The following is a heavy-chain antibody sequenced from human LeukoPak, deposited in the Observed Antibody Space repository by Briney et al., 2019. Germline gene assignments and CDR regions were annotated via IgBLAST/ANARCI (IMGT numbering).Heavy chain of an antibody. CDR3: AGDYQDYYGSGSYLFGALDI. V-gene: IGHV3-20*04. J-gene: IGHJ3*02. D-gene: IGHD3-10*01. Sequence: GGSLRLSCAASGFTFDDYGMSWVRQAPGKGLEWVSGINWNGGSTGYADSVKGRFTISRDNAKNSLYLQMNSLRAEDTALYYCAGDYQDYYGSGSYLFGALDIWGQGTMVTVSS. CDR1: GFTFDDYG. CDR2: INWNGGST.